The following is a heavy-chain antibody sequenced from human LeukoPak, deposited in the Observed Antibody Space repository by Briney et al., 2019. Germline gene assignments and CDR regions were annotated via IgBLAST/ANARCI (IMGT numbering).Heavy chain of an antibody. CDR1: GGTFSSYA. Sequence: SVKVSCKASGGTFSSYAISWVRQAPGQGLEWMGRIIPILGIANYAQKFQGRVTITADKSTSTAYMELTSLRSEDTAVYYCARDLAAAGPFDYWGQGTLVTVSS. V-gene: IGHV1-69*04. CDR2: IIPILGIA. D-gene: IGHD6-13*01. CDR3: ARDLAAAGPFDY. J-gene: IGHJ4*02.